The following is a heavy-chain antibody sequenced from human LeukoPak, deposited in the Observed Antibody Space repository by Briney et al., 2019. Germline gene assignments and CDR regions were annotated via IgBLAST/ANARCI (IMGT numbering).Heavy chain of an antibody. CDR2: INPSGGST. CDR3: ARDLWTERGYSYGPLGY. J-gene: IGHJ6*02. Sequence: ASVKVSCKASGYTFTSYYMHWVRQAPGQGLEWMGIINPSGGSTSYAQKFQGRVTMTRDTSTSTVYMELSSLRSEDTAVYYCARDLWTERGYSYGPLGYWGQGTTVTVSS. D-gene: IGHD5-18*01. V-gene: IGHV1-46*01. CDR1: GYTFTSYY.